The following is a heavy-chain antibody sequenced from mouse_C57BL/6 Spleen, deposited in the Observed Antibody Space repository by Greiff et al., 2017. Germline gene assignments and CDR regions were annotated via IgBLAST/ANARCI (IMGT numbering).Heavy chain of an antibody. CDR1: GYTFTSYW. CDR2: IHPNSGST. V-gene: IGHV1-64*01. CDR3: ARTSHDGKPRAMDY. Sequence: QVHLQQPGAELVKPGASVKLSCKASGYTFTSYWMHWVKQRPGQGLEWIGMIHPNSGSTNYNEKFKSKAPLTVDKSSSTAYMQLSGLTSEDSAVYYGARTSHDGKPRAMDYWGQGTSVTVAS. J-gene: IGHJ4*01. D-gene: IGHD2-1*01.